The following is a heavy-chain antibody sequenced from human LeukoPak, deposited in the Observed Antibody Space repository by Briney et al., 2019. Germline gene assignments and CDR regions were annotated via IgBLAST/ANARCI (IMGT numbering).Heavy chain of an antibody. D-gene: IGHD1-26*01. CDR2: MSYDGSNK. CDR1: GFTFSSYG. CDR3: ALAGATPHFDY. J-gene: IGHJ4*02. Sequence: GRSLRLSCAASGFTFSSYGMHWVRQAPGKGLEWVAVMSYDGSNKYYADSVKGRFTISRDNSKNTLYLQMNSLRAEDTAVYYCALAGATPHFDYWGQGTLVTVSS. V-gene: IGHV3-30*03.